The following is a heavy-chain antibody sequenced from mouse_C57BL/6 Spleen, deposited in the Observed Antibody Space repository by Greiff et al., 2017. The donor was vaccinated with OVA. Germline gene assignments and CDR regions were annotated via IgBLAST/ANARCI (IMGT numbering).Heavy chain of an antibody. CDR3: ARREREDAMDD. J-gene: IGHJ4*01. CDR1: GYTFTSYC. Sequence: VQLQQSGAELVKPGASVKLSCKASGYTFTSYCLHWVKQRPGRGLEWIGMIDPNNGGTKYTEKFKSKATLTVDTPSSTAYMQLSSLTSEDTAVYDCARREREDAMDDWGKGTSVTVSS. CDR2: IDPNNGGT. V-gene: IGHV1-72*01.